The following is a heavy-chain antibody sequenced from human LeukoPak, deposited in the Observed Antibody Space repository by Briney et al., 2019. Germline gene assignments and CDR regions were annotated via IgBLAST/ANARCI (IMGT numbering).Heavy chain of an antibody. Sequence: GGSLRLSCAASGFTVSSNYMSWVRQAPGEGLEWVSVIYSGGSTYYADSVKGRFTISRDNSKNTLYLQMNSLRAEDTAVYYCARHHYYDSRDFDYWGQGTLVTVSS. CDR2: IYSGGST. D-gene: IGHD3-22*01. J-gene: IGHJ4*02. V-gene: IGHV3-66*04. CDR3: ARHHYYDSRDFDY. CDR1: GFTVSSNY.